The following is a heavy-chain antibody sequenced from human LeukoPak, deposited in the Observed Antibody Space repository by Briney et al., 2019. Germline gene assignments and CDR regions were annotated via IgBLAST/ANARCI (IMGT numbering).Heavy chain of an antibody. CDR1: GGTFSSYA. J-gene: IGHJ4*02. CDR3: ARDLVRFLEWLSLAY. Sequence: SVKVSCKASGGTFSSYAISWVRQAPGQGLEWMGGIIPIFGTANYAQKFQGSVTITAHESTSTAYMELSSLRSEDTAVYYCARDLVRFLEWLSLAYWGQGTLVTVSS. V-gene: IGHV1-69*01. D-gene: IGHD3-3*01. CDR2: IIPIFGTA.